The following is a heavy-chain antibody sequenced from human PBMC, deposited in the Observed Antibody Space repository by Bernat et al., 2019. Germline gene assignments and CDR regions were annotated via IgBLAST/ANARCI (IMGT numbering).Heavy chain of an antibody. D-gene: IGHD1/OR15-1a*01. Sequence: EVQLVESGGGLVQPGGSLRLSCAASGFTFSNYDMHWVRQSAGKGLEWVSAIGTGGDTYYPGSVKGRFTISRENAKKSLYLQMNSLRAEDTAVYYCARERQLEQLDACDIWGQGTMVSVSS. CDR2: IGTGGDT. J-gene: IGHJ3*02. V-gene: IGHV3-13*01. CDR3: ARERQLEQLDACDI. CDR1: GFTFSNYD.